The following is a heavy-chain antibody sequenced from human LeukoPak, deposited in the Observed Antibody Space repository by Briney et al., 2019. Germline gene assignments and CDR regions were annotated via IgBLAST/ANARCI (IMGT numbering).Heavy chain of an antibody. D-gene: IGHD7-27*01. CDR2: IYYSGST. J-gene: IGHJ2*01. V-gene: IGHV4-30-4*01. Sequence: SETLSLTCTVSGGSISSGDYYWSWIRQPPGKGLEWIGYIYYSGSTYYNPSLKSRVTISVDTSKNQFSLKLSSVTAADTAVYYCARGPPNWGTKRYLDLWGRGTLVTVSS. CDR1: GGSISSGDYY. CDR3: ARGPPNWGTKRYLDL.